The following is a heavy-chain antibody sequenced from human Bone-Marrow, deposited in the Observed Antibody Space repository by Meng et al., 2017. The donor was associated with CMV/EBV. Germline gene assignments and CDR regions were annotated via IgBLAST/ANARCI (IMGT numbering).Heavy chain of an antibody. V-gene: IGHV4-34*01. D-gene: IGHD2-15*01. J-gene: IGHJ4*02. CDR1: GGSFSNYY. CDR3: AIGRYCSGGCCYSEDY. Sequence: SETLSLTCAVYGGSFSNYYWSWIRQSPGKGLEWIGEINHRASPNYNPSLKSRVTISGDTSKHQFSLRPTSVTAEDTAVYYCAIGRYCSGGCCYSEDYWGQGTLVTVSS. CDR2: INHRASP.